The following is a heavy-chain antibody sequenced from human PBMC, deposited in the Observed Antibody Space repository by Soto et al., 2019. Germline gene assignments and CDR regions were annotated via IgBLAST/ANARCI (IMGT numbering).Heavy chain of an antibody. J-gene: IGHJ3*02. Sequence: GASVKVSCKASGYTFTGYYMHWVRQAPGQGLEWMGWINPNSGGTNYAQKFQGWVTMTRDTSISTAYMELSRLRSDDTAVYYCARGRLTYYDILTGPEDAFDIWGQGKMVTVSS. CDR1: GYTFTGYY. CDR2: INPNSGGT. D-gene: IGHD3-9*01. V-gene: IGHV1-2*04. CDR3: ARGRLTYYDILTGPEDAFDI.